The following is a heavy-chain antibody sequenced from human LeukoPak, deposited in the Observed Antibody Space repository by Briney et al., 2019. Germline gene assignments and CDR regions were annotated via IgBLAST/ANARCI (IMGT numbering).Heavy chain of an antibody. CDR3: AKGPSRYSSGWYLRSIDY. CDR2: ISYDGSNK. CDR1: GFTFSSYG. J-gene: IGHJ4*02. Sequence: GRSLRLSCAASGFTFSSYGMHWVRQAPGKGLEWVAVISYDGSNKYYADSVKGRFTISRDNSKNTLYLQMNSLRAEDTAVYYCAKGPSRYSSGWYLRSIDYWGRGTLVTVSS. V-gene: IGHV3-30*18. D-gene: IGHD6-19*01.